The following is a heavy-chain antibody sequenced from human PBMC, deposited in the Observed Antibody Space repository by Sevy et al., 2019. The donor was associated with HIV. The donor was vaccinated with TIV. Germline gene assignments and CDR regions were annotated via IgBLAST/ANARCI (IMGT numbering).Heavy chain of an antibody. CDR3: ARDCNSASCLWGLDV. Sequence: RGSLRLSCAASGFTFSNYWMTWVRQAPGKGLEWVANIKRDGSERYYLASVKGRFTISRDNAKKSLYLQMNSLTAEDTAVYYCARDCNSASCLWGLDVWGQGTTVTVSS. CDR1: GFTFSNYW. CDR2: IKRDGSER. J-gene: IGHJ6*02. V-gene: IGHV3-7*03. D-gene: IGHD1-26*01.